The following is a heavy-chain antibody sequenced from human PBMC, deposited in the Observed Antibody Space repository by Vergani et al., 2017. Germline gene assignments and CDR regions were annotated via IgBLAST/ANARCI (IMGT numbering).Heavy chain of an antibody. D-gene: IGHD6-19*01. CDR1: GGSLRSGDYY. J-gene: IGHJ5*02. CDR3: AXVSVAGMSCWFDP. Sequence: QVQLQESGPRLVKPSQTLSLTCTVSGGSLRSGDYYWTYVRQSPGRGLEWIGHISHSGSAFYNPCLKSRVSMSVETSKYQFSLNLRSVTDADTAVYYCAXVSVAGMSCWFDPWGQGIPVTVSS. CDR2: ISHSGSA. V-gene: IGHV4-30-4*08.